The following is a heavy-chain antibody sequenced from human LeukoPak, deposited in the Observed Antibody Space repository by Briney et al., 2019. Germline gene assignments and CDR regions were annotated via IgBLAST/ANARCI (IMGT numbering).Heavy chain of an antibody. D-gene: IGHD3-22*01. J-gene: IGHJ4*02. Sequence: PSETLSLTCAVYGGSFSGYYWSWIRQPPGKGLEWIGEINHSGSTNYNPSLKSRVTISVDTSKNQFSLKLSSVTAADTAVYYCARGNSRSGSSFDYWGQGTLVTVSS. V-gene: IGHV4-34*01. CDR3: ARGNSRSGSSFDY. CDR2: INHSGST. CDR1: GGSFSGYY.